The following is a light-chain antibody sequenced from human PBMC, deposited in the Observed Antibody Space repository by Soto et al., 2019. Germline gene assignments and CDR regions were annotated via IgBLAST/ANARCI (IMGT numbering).Light chain of an antibody. J-gene: IGKJ5*01. Sequence: EIVLTQSPGTLSLSPGERATLSCRASQSVSSSYLAWYQQKPGQAPRLLIYDASNRATGIPARFSGSGSGTDFTLTISRLEPEDFAVYYCQQYGSSPLTFGQGTRLEIK. V-gene: IGKV3-20*01. CDR3: QQYGSSPLT. CDR2: DAS. CDR1: QSVSSSY.